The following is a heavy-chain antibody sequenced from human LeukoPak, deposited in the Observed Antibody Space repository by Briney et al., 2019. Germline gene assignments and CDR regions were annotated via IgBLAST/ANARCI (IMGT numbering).Heavy chain of an antibody. CDR2: ISSSTSYI. CDR3: ARAGGSTVSHSDY. D-gene: IGHD4-17*01. V-gene: IGHV3-21*01. CDR1: GFTFSSYS. Sequence: GGSPRLSCAASGFTFSSYSMNWIRQAPGKGLEWVSSISSSTSYIYYADSVKGRFTISKDNAKNSLYLQMNSLRAEDTAVYYCARAGGSTVSHSDYWGQGTLVTVSS. J-gene: IGHJ4*02.